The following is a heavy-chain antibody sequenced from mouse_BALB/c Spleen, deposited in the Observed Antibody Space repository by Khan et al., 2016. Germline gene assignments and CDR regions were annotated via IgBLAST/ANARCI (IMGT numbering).Heavy chain of an antibody. CDR1: LYSFPFYY. D-gene: IGHD2-9*01. Sequence: LVQPGASVKISFKASLYSFPFYYMHWVKQSHGKSLEWIGYISCYNGATNYNQKFKGKATFTVDTSSSTAYMQFNSLTSADSAVYFCSRPYYGFDEGYSSDYWGQGATLTVSS. V-gene: IGHV1S34*01. J-gene: IGHJ2*01. CDR2: ISCYNGAT. CDR3: SRPYYGFDEGYSSDY.